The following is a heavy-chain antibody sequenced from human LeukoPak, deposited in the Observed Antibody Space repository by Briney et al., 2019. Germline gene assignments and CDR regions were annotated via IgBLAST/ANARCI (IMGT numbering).Heavy chain of an antibody. J-gene: IGHJ4*02. V-gene: IGHV3-48*02. CDR1: GFTFSTYS. CDR3: AKYNSGWSFDY. CDR2: ISSSSSTV. D-gene: IGHD6-19*01. Sequence: GGSLRLSCAASGFTFSTYSMNWVRQAPGKGLEWVSYISSSSSTVYYADSVKGRFTISRDNAKNSLYLQMHYLRDEDTALYYCAKYNSGWSFDYWGQGTLVTVSS.